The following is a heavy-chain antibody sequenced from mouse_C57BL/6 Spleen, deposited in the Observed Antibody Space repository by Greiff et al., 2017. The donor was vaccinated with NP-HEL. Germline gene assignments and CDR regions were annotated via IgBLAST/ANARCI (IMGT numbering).Heavy chain of an antibody. CDR1: GYTFTDYN. Sequence: VQLKESGPELVKPGASVKMSCKASGYTFTDYNMHWVKQSHGKSLEWIGYINPNNGGTSYNQKFKGKATLTVNKSSSTAYMELRSLTSEDSAVYYCARSDYLGFFAYWGQGTLVTVSA. J-gene: IGHJ3*01. CDR3: ARSDYLGFFAY. CDR2: INPNNGGT. D-gene: IGHD2-13*01. V-gene: IGHV1-22*01.